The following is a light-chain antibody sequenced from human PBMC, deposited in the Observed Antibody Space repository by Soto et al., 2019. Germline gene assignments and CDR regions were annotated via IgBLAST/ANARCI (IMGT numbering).Light chain of an antibody. J-gene: IGKJ2*01. V-gene: IGKV3-20*01. CDR1: QSVSSY. Sequence: EIVLTQSPGTLSLSPGERATLSCRASQSVSSYLAWYQQKPGQAPRLLIYGASNRATGIPDRFSGSGSGTDFTLTINRLEPEDFAVYYCQQYGSSETFGQGTKVDIK. CDR2: GAS. CDR3: QQYGSSET.